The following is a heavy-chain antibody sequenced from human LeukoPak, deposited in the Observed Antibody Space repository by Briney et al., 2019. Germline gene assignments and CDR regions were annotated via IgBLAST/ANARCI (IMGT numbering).Heavy chain of an antibody. D-gene: IGHD5-24*01. CDR1: GFTFSSYW. CDR3: AKQVRRWLFDY. CDR2: IKQDGSEK. Sequence: GGSLRLSCAASGFTFSSYWMSWVRQAPGKGLEWVANIKQDGSEKYYVDSVKGRFTISRDNSKNSLYLQMNSLRTEDTALYYCAKQVRRWLFDYWGQGTMVTVSS. J-gene: IGHJ4*02. V-gene: IGHV3-7*03.